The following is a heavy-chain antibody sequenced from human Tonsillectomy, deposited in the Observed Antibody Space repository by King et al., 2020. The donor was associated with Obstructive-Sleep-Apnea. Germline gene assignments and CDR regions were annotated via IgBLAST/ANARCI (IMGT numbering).Heavy chain of an antibody. D-gene: IGHD1-26*01. CDR2: ISNDGIKK. V-gene: IGHV3-30*04. CDR1: GSGFTFSHYA. CDR3: ARSHTVGTTILDACDV. J-gene: IGHJ3*01. Sequence: VQLVESGGGVVQPGRSLRLSCAASGSGFTFSHYAMHWVRQSPGTGLGWVAVISNDGIKKYYADSVKGRFTLSRDNSKNTLYLQMSSLRAEDTAVYYCARSHTVGTTILDACDVGGQGTMVTVSS.